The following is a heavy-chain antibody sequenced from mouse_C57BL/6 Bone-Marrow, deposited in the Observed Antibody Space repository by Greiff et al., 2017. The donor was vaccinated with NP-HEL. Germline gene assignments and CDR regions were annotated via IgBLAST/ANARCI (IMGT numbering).Heavy chain of an antibody. V-gene: IGHV1-85*01. CDR1: GYTFTSYD. CDR3: ARAPRTTLFAY. Sequence: VKLKQSGPELVKPGASVKLSCKASGYTFTSYDINWVKQRPGQGLEWIGWIYPRDGSTKYNEKFKGKATLTVDTSSSTAYMELHSLTSEDSAVYFCARAPRTTLFAYWGQGTLVTVSA. D-gene: IGHD2-10*02. CDR2: IYPRDGST. J-gene: IGHJ3*01.